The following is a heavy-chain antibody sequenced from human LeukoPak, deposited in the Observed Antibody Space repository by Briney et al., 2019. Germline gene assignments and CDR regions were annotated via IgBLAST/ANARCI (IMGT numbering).Heavy chain of an antibody. D-gene: IGHD3-10*01. CDR3: AKEAYYGSGSWFDY. Sequence: GGSLRLSCAASGFTFSSYAMSWVRRAPEKRVEWVSAISGSGGSTYYAHSVKGRFTISRDNSKNTLYLQMNSLRAEDTAVYYCAKEAYYGSGSWFDYWGQGTLVTVSS. CDR2: ISGSGGST. CDR1: GFTFSSYA. J-gene: IGHJ4*02. V-gene: IGHV3-23*01.